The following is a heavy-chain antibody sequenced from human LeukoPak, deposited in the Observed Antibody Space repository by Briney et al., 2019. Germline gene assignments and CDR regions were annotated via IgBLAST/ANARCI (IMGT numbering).Heavy chain of an antibody. J-gene: IGHJ3*02. CDR1: GFTFSSYA. CDR3: ARKRLTGATHGAFDI. CDR2: ISSNGGST. Sequence: PGGSLRLSCAASGFTFSSYAMHWVRQAPGKGLEYVSTISSNGGSTYYANSVKGRFTISRDNSKNTLYLQMGSLRGEDMAVYYCARKRLTGATHGAFDIWGQGTMVTVSS. D-gene: IGHD1-20*01. V-gene: IGHV3-64*01.